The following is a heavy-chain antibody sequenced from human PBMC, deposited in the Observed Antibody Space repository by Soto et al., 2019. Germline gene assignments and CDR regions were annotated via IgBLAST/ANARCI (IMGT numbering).Heavy chain of an antibody. CDR2: IDWDDDK. Sequence: SGPTLVNPTQTLTLTCTFSGFSLSTSGMRVSWIRQPPGKALEWLARIDWDDDKFYSTSLKTRLTISKDTSKNQVVLTMTNMDPVDTATYYCARTTYYYDSSGYKLPESFDYWGQGPLVTFSS. CDR1: GFSLSTSGMR. J-gene: IGHJ4*02. V-gene: IGHV2-70*04. D-gene: IGHD3-22*01. CDR3: ARTTYYYDSSGYKLPESFDY.